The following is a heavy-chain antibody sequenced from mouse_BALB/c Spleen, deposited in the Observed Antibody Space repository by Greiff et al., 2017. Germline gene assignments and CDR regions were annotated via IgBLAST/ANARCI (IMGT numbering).Heavy chain of an antibody. Sequence: EVKLMESGPELVKPGASVKMSCKASGYTFTSYVMHWVKQKPGQGLEWIGYINPYNDGTKYNEKFKGKATLTSDKSSSTAYMELSSLTSEDSAVYYCARSRGYYYGSSPLDYWGQGTTLTVSS. J-gene: IGHJ2*01. CDR1: GYTFTSYV. CDR2: INPYNDGT. CDR3: ARSRGYYYGSSPLDY. V-gene: IGHV1-14*01. D-gene: IGHD1-1*01.